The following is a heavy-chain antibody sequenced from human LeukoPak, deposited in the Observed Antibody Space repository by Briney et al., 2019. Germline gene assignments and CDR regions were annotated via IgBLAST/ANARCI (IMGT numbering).Heavy chain of an antibody. CDR1: GFTFGYYA. V-gene: IGHV3-23*01. J-gene: IGHJ6*02. CDR2: ISGRGSNT. D-gene: IGHD2-15*01. CDR3: AKKPAAGYCSGGSCSTYYYYNGMDV. Sequence: PGGSLRLSCAGSGFTFGYYAMSWVRQAPGKGLEWVSTISGRGSNTYYADSVKGRFTISRDNSKNTLYLQMNSLRAEDTAEYYCAKKPAAGYCSGGSCSTYYYYNGMDVWGQGTTVTVSS.